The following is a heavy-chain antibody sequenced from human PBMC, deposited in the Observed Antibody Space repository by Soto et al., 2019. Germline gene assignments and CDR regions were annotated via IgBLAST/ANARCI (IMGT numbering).Heavy chain of an antibody. D-gene: IGHD5-18*01. CDR3: ARGDSYGYFYYYMDV. J-gene: IGHJ6*03. CDR1: GGSISSGGYY. CDR2: IYYSGST. Sequence: QVQLQESGPGLVKPSQTLSLTCTVSGGSISSGGYYWSWIRQHPGKGLEWIGYIYYSGSTYYNPSLKSRVTIAVDTSKNQFSLKLSSVTAADTAVYYCARGDSYGYFYYYMDVWGKGTTVTVSS. V-gene: IGHV4-31*03.